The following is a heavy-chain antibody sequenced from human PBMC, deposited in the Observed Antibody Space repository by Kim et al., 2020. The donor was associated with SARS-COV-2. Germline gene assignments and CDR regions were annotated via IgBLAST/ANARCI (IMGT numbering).Heavy chain of an antibody. V-gene: IGHV4-39*01. CDR1: GGSISSSSYY. D-gene: IGHD3-9*01. Sequence: SETLSLTCTVSGGSISSSSYYWGWIRQPPGKGLEWIGIIYYSGSTYYNPSLKSRVTISVDTSKNQFSMKLSSVTAADTAVYYCARHVYYDILTAFDYWGQGDLGTGSS. CDR2: IYYSGST. CDR3: ARHVYYDILTAFDY. J-gene: IGHJ4*02.